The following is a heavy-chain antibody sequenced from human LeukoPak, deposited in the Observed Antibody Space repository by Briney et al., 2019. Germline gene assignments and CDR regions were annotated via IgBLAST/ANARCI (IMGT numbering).Heavy chain of an antibody. J-gene: IGHJ6*02. CDR2: INPNSGGT. Sequence: GSSVKVSCKASGGTFSSYAISWVRQAPGQGLEWMGWINPNSGGTNYAQKFQGRVTMTRDTSISTAYMELSRLRSDDTAVYYCARVDTAMDYYYYYGMDVWGQGTTVTVSS. CDR3: ARVDTAMDYYYYYGMDV. D-gene: IGHD5-18*01. V-gene: IGHV1-2*02. CDR1: GGTFSSYA.